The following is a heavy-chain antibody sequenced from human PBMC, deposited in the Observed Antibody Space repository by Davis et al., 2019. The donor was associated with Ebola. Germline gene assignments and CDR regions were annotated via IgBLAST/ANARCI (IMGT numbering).Heavy chain of an antibody. J-gene: IGHJ5*02. V-gene: IGHV4-31*03. D-gene: IGHD3-10*01. CDR2: IYYSGST. CDR1: GGSISSGGYY. Sequence: LRLSCTVSGGSISSGGYYWSWIRQHPGKGLEWIGYIYYSGSTYYNPSLKSRVTISVDTSKNQFSLQLNSVTPEDTAVYYCAGSGSYGNNWFDPWGQGTLVTVSS. CDR3: AGSGSYGNNWFDP.